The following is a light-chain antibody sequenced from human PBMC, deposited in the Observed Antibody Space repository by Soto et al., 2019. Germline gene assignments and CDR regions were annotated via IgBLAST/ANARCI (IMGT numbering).Light chain of an antibody. V-gene: IGKV1-5*01. CDR2: DAS. CDR1: QSISSW. J-gene: IGKJ1*01. Sequence: DIQMTQSPSTLSASVGDRVTITCRASQSISSWLAWYQQKPGKAPKLLIYDASSLESGVPSRFSGSGSGTEFTLTISSLQPDDFATYYCQQYNSYSVTFGLGTKVDI. CDR3: QQYNSYSVT.